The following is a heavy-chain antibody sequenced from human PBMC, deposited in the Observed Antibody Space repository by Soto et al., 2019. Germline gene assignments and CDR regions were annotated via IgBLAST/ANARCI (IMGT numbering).Heavy chain of an antibody. V-gene: IGHV3-64*01. D-gene: IGHD2-15*01. CDR2: ISSNGGST. J-gene: IGHJ4*02. Sequence: GESLKISCAASGFTFSSYAMRWVRQAPGKGLEYVSAISSNGGSTYYANSVKGRFTISRDNSKNTLYLQMGSLRAEDMAVYYCARVLAATDYWGQGTLVTVSS. CDR3: ARVLAATDY. CDR1: GFTFSSYA.